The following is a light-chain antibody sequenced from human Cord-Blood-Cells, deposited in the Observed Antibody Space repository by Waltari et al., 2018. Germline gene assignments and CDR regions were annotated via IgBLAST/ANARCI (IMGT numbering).Light chain of an antibody. J-gene: IGKJ2*01. CDR1: QSISSY. V-gene: IGKV1-39*01. Sequence: DIQMTKSPSSLSASVGDRVTITCRASQSISSYLNWYQQKPGKAPKLLIYAASSLQSGVPSRFSGSGSGTDFTLTISSLQPEDFATYYCQQSYSTLLFGQGTKLEIK. CDR3: QQSYSTLL. CDR2: AAS.